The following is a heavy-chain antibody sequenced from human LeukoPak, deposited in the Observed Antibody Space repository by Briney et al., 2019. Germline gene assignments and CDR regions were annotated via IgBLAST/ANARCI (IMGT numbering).Heavy chain of an antibody. V-gene: IGHV3-30-3*01. Sequence: GGSMRLSCAASGFTFTAYLIHWARQAPGKGLEWVAVMSSDGNAMFYADSVKGRFTISRDNSKNTLYLQMNSLRAEDTAVYYCVRESEYYFDHSASFDYWGQGTLVTVSS. J-gene: IGHJ4*02. CDR3: VRESEYYFDHSASFDY. CDR1: GFTFTAYL. D-gene: IGHD3-22*01. CDR2: MSSDGNAM.